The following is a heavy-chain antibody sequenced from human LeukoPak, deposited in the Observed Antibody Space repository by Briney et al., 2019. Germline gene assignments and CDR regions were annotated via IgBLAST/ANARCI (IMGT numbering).Heavy chain of an antibody. V-gene: IGHV4-34*01. D-gene: IGHD3-3*01. CDR1: GGSFSNYY. CDR3: ARDVLWGARITILDRDYYMDV. CDR2: INHSGSA. Sequence: PSETLSLTCAVYGGSFSNYYWTWIRQPPGKGLEWIGEINHSGSARYNPSLKSRVIISVDTSKNQFSLKLSSVTAADTAVYYCARDVLWGARITILDRDYYMDVWGKGTTVTVSS. J-gene: IGHJ6*03.